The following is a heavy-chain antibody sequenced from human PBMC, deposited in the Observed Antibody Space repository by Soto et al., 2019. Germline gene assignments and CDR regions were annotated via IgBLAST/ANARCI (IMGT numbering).Heavy chain of an antibody. Sequence: PGRSLRLSCAASGFTFSSYGMSWVPQPPGQRLEWFSSIRGAAGRTYYSDAVKARFTISRENSKNTVYRKMNSLGAEDTAVYYCAKDLLLWDGTYCSGSSCKWSYWGQGYMVAVSS. D-gene: IGHD2-15*01. J-gene: IGHJ4*02. CDR1: GFTFSSYG. CDR3: AKDLLLWDGTYCSGSSCKWSY. CDR2: IRGAAGRT. V-gene: IGHV3-23*01.